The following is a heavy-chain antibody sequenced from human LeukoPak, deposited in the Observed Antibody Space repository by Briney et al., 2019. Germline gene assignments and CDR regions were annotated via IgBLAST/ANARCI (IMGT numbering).Heavy chain of an antibody. D-gene: IGHD3-22*01. CDR1: GGSFSGYY. V-gene: IGHV4-34*01. CDR2: INHSGST. CDR3: ARSTMIPYYFDY. Sequence: SETLSLTCAVYGGSFSGYYWSWIRQPPGKGLEWIGEINHSGSTNYNPSLKSRVTISVDTSKNQFSLQPSSVTAADTAVYYCARSTMIPYYFDYWGQGTLVTVSS. J-gene: IGHJ4*02.